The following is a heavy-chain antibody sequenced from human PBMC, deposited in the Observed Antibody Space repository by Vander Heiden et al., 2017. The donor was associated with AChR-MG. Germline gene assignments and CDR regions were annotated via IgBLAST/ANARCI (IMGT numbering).Heavy chain of an antibody. CDR3: ARGPDCSGGSCYPIENWFDP. Sequence: QVQLVQSGSELKKPGASVKVSCQASGYTFTSYAMNWVRQAPGQGLEWMGWINTNTGNPTYAQGFTGRFVFSLDTSVSTAYLQISSLKAEDTAVYYCARGPDCSGGSCYPIENWFDPWCQGTLVTVSS. V-gene: IGHV7-4-1*02. CDR1: GYTFTSYA. D-gene: IGHD2-15*01. J-gene: IGHJ5*02. CDR2: INTNTGNP.